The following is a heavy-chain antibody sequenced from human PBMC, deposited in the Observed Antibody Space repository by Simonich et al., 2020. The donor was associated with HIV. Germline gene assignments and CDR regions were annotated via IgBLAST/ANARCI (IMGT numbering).Heavy chain of an antibody. CDR1: GGSFCGYY. D-gene: IGHD6-13*01. J-gene: IGHJ4*02. CDR2: INDWEST. Sequence: QVQLQQWGAGLLKPSETLSLTCAVYGGSFCGYYGSRNRQSPGKGLAWIGDINDWESTNYNASRKKRVTISVDTSKNQFSLKLSPVTAADTAVYYCARGPYGVRGSNWWGGCFDYWGQGTLVTVSS. CDR3: ARGPYGVRGSNWWGGCFDY. V-gene: IGHV4-34*01.